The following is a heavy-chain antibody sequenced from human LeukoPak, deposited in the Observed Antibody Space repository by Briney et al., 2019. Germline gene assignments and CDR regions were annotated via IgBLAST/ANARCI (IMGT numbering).Heavy chain of an antibody. V-gene: IGHV4-4*02. CDR1: GGSISSSNW. D-gene: IGHD1-14*01. CDR2: IYHSGST. CDR3: ARHRSFISGTEY. J-gene: IGHJ4*02. Sequence: PSETLSLTCAVSGGSISSSNWWSWVRQPPGKGLEWIGEIYHSGSTNYNPSLKSRVTISADKSISTAYLQWSSLKASDTAMYYCARHRSFISGTEYWGQGTLVTVSS.